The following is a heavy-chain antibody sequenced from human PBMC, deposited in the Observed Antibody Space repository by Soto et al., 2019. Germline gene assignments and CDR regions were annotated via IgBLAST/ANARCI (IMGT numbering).Heavy chain of an antibody. CDR2: ISSSSSTI. J-gene: IGHJ6*02. CDR3: ARDRAGAQYGLDV. V-gene: IGHV3-48*01. CDR1: GFTFSSYS. Sequence: SGGSLRLSCAASGFTFSSYSMNWVRQAPGKGLEWVSYISSSSSTIYYVDSVKGRFTISRDNAKNSLYLQMNSLRGEDTAVYYCARDRAGAQYGLDVWGQGTTVTVSS. D-gene: IGHD1-26*01.